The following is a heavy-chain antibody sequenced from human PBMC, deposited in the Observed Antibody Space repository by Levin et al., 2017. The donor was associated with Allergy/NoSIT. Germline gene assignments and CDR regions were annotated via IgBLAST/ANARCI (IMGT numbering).Heavy chain of an antibody. D-gene: IGHD6-13*01. J-gene: IGHJ4*02. CDR3: ARGREASSSWYKPPFDY. CDR2: ISYDGSNK. V-gene: IGHV3-30*04. Sequence: PGGSLRLSCAASGFTFSSYAMHWVRQAPGKGLEWVAVISYDGSNKYYADSVKGRFTISRDNSKNTLYLQMNSLRAEDTAVYYCARGREASSSWYKPPFDYWGQGTLVTVSS. CDR1: GFTFSSYA.